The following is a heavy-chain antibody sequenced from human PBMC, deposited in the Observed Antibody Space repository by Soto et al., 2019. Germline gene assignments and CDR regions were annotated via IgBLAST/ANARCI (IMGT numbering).Heavy chain of an antibody. J-gene: IGHJ6*02. D-gene: IGHD3-10*01. CDR1: GFTFSSYS. CDR2: ISSSSSTI. Sequence: GGSLRLSCAASGFTFSSYSRNWVRQAPGKGLEWVSYISSSSSTIYYADSVKGRFTISRDNAKNSLYLQMNSLRDEDTAVYYCARPRITMVRGVINYYGMDVWGQGTTVTVSS. CDR3: ARPRITMVRGVINYYGMDV. V-gene: IGHV3-48*02.